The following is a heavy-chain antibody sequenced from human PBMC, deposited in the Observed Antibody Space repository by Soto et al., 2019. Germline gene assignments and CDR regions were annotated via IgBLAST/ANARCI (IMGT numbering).Heavy chain of an antibody. Sequence: KRSETLSLTCTVSGGSMISGYWSWIRQPPGKGLEWIGYISYSGNTNYNPSLKSRVTMSVDTPKNQFSLRLSSVTTADTAVYYCAGLRGYAGSPIDYWGQGTLVTVSS. J-gene: IGHJ4*02. CDR1: GGSMISGY. V-gene: IGHV4-59*01. D-gene: IGHD2-15*01. CDR2: ISYSGNT. CDR3: AGLRGYAGSPIDY.